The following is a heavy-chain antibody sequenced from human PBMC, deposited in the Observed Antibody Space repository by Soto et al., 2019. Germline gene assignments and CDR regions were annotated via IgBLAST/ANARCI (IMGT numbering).Heavy chain of an antibody. Sequence: GGSLRLSCAASGFTFSSYSMNWVRQAPGKGLEWVSSISSSSSYIYYADSVKGRFTISRDNAKNSLYLQMNSLRAEDTAVHYCASNRIFGVVTPAGMDVWGQGTTVTVSS. V-gene: IGHV3-21*01. CDR1: GFTFSSYS. CDR3: ASNRIFGVVTPAGMDV. J-gene: IGHJ6*02. D-gene: IGHD3-3*01. CDR2: ISSSSSYI.